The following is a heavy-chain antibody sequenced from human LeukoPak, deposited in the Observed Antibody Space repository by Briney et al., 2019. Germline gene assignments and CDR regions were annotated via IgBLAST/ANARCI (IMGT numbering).Heavy chain of an antibody. CDR2: IYTSGST. J-gene: IGHJ6*03. CDR3: ARDYGGRYYMDV. CDR1: GGSISSGSYY. V-gene: IGHV4-61*02. D-gene: IGHD4-23*01. Sequence: PSQTLSLTCTVSGGSISSGSYYWSWIRQPAGKGLEWIGRIYTSGSTNYNPSLKSRVTISVDTSKNQFSLKLSSVTAADTAVYYCARDYGGRYYMDVWGKGTTVTVSS.